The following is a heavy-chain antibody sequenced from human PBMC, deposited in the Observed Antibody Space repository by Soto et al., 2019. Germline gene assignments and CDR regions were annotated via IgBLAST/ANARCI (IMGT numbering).Heavy chain of an antibody. Sequence: GGSLRLSCAASGFTFSSYAMHWVRQAPGKGLEWVAVISYDGSNKYYADSVKGRFTISRDNSKNTLYLQMNSLRAEDTAVYYCARAVGVGYAFDIWGQGTMVTVSS. CDR2: ISYDGSNK. D-gene: IGHD3-16*01. CDR1: GFTFSSYA. J-gene: IGHJ3*02. CDR3: ARAVGVGYAFDI. V-gene: IGHV3-30-3*01.